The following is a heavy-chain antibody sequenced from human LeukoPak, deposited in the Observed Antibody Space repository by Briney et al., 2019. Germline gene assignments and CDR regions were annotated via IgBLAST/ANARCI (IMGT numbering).Heavy chain of an antibody. D-gene: IGHD6-19*01. CDR2: ISSNGGST. J-gene: IGHJ4*02. CDR3: ARADSSGWGPDY. CDR1: GFTFSSYA. Sequence: PGGSLRLSCAASGFTFSSYAMHWVRQAPGKGLEYVSAISSNGGSTHYANSVKGRFTISRDNSKNTLYLQMGSLRAEDMAVYYCARADSSGWGPDYWGQGTLATVSS. V-gene: IGHV3-64*01.